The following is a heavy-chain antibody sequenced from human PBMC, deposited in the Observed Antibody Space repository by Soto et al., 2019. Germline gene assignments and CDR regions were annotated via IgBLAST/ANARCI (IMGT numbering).Heavy chain of an antibody. V-gene: IGHV1-69*13. D-gene: IGHD1-26*01. CDR1: GGTFSSYA. Sequence: ASVKVSCKASGGTFSSYAISWVRQAPGQGLEWMGGIIPIFGTANYAQKFQGRVTITADESTSTAYMELSSLRSEDTAVYYCARDSATGIVGATTAFDYWGQGTLVTVSS. CDR3: ARDSATGIVGATTAFDY. J-gene: IGHJ4*02. CDR2: IIPIFGTA.